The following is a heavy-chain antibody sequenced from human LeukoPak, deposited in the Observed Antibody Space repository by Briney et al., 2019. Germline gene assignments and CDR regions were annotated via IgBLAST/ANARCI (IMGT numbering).Heavy chain of an antibody. CDR3: TSRPLLSYYGSGRTRSDY. J-gene: IGHJ4*02. CDR2: IRSKANSYAT. CDR1: GFTFSNAW. Sequence: GGSLRLSCAASGFTFSNAWMSWVRQASGKGLEWVGRIRSKANSYATAYAASVKGRFTISRDDSKNTTYLQMNSLKTEDTAVYYCTSRPLLSYYGSGRTRSDYWGQGTLVTVSS. D-gene: IGHD3-10*01. V-gene: IGHV3-73*01.